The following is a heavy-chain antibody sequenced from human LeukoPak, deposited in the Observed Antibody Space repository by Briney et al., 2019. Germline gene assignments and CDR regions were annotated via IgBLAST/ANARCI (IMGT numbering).Heavy chain of an antibody. CDR1: GGSISSYY. D-gene: IGHD6-13*01. J-gene: IGHJ4*02. V-gene: IGHV4-59*01. Sequence: SETLSLTCTVSGGSISSYYWSWIRQPPGKGLEWIVYIYYSGSTNYNPSLKSRVTISVDTSKNQFSLKLSSVTAADKAVYYCARDVAAAYYFDYWGQGTLVTVSS. CDR3: ARDVAAAYYFDY. CDR2: IYYSGST.